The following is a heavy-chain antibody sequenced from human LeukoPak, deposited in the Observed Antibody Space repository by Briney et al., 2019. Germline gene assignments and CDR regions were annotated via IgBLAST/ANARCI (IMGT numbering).Heavy chain of an antibody. CDR1: GFDFANHA. V-gene: IGHV3-23*01. Sequence: GGSLRLSCAASGFDFANHAMSWVRQTAGKGRECVSAISGGGEKTYYADSVKGRFTISRDNSKDTLFLQMHSLRPGDTAVYYCVREDTPATANYWGQGTLVTISS. D-gene: IGHD2-21*02. CDR2: ISGGGEKT. CDR3: VREDTPATANY. J-gene: IGHJ4*02.